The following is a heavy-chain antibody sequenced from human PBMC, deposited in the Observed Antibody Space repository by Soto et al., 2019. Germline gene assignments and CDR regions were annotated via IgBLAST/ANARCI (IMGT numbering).Heavy chain of an antibody. CDR1: GGSISSYH. CDR2: IYYSGIT. Sequence: SETLSLTCTVSGGSISSYHWSWIRQPPGKGLEWIGYIYYSGITNYNPSLKSRVTISVDTSKNQFSLKLSSVTAADTAVYYCARTCGGDCYSDYWGQGTLVTVS. V-gene: IGHV4-59*01. D-gene: IGHD2-21*02. CDR3: ARTCGGDCYSDY. J-gene: IGHJ4*02.